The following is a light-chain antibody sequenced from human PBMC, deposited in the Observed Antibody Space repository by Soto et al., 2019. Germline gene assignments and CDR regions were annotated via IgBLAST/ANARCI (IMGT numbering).Light chain of an antibody. Sequence: QAVVTQPPSVSATPGQGVTLSCSGGDSNIGSTAVNWYQQVPGTAPKLLIYSSNQRPSGVPDRISGSKSGTSASLAISGLQSEDESEYYCAAWDDDLHVWLFGGGPKVTVL. CDR2: SSN. CDR1: DSNIGSTA. V-gene: IGLV1-44*01. CDR3: AAWDDDLHVWL. J-gene: IGLJ2*01.